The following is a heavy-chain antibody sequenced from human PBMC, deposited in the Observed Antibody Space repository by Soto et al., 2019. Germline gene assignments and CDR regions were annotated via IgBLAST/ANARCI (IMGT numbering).Heavy chain of an antibody. Sequence: AAVKVSCKASGYTLRIFGINLVRQGPGQGLEWMGWTRPNNGNTKYAQNLQGRVTMTTDTSTSTAYMELRSLRPDDTAVYYCVRDLDGSGSYYTDYWGQGSLVTVSS. CDR3: VRDLDGSGSYYTDY. D-gene: IGHD3-10*01. V-gene: IGHV1-18*01. CDR1: GYTLRIFG. J-gene: IGHJ4*02. CDR2: TRPNNGNT.